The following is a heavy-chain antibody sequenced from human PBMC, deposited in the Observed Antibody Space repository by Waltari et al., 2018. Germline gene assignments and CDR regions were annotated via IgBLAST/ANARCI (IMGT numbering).Heavy chain of an antibody. CDR3: ARGANGQLAFDY. Sequence: QVQLVQSGAEVKKPGASVKVSCKASGYTFTSYDINWVRQATGKGLEGMGWMNPNSGNTGYAPKFQGRVTMTRNTSISTAYMELSSLRSEDTAVYYCARGANGQLAFDYWGQGTLVTVSS. V-gene: IGHV1-8*01. CDR2: MNPNSGNT. J-gene: IGHJ4*02. D-gene: IGHD6-13*01. CDR1: GYTFTSYD.